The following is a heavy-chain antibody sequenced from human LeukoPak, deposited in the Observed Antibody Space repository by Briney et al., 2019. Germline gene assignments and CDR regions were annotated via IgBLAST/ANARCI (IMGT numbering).Heavy chain of an antibody. CDR3: ARSRYCSGGNCYLDAFDI. D-gene: IGHD2-15*01. Sequence: GGSLRLSCAASGFTFSSYSMNWVRQAPGKGLEWVSSICSSSSYIYYADSVRGRFTISRDNAKNSLYLQMNSLRAEDTAVYYCARSRYCSGGNCYLDAFDIWGQGTMVTVCS. J-gene: IGHJ3*02. CDR1: GFTFSSYS. CDR2: ICSSSSYI. V-gene: IGHV3-21*01.